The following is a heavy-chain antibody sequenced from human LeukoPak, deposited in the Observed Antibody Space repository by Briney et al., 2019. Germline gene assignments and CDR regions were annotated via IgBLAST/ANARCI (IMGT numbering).Heavy chain of an antibody. CDR3: AKSPRVSAAAADTGMFDY. D-gene: IGHD6-13*01. Sequence: SGGSLRLSCAASGFTFSSYAMSWVRHAPGQGLERVSVISGSGGSTYYADSAKGRFTISRDNYKNTLYLQMKSLRAEDTAVYYCAKSPRVSAAAADTGMFDYWGQGTLVTVSS. J-gene: IGHJ4*02. CDR2: ISGSGGST. V-gene: IGHV3-23*01. CDR1: GFTFSSYA.